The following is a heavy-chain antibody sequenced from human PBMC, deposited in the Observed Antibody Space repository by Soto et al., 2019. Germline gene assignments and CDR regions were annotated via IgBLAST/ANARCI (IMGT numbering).Heavy chain of an antibody. CDR3: AKGHDFRSGYYHYDMDV. CDR2: ISGSGGST. Sequence: PGGSLRLSCAASGFTFSSYAMSWVRQAPGKELERVSAISGSGGSTYYADSVKGRFTISRDNSKNTLNLQMNSLRAEDTAVYYCAKGHDFRSGYYHYDMDVWGKGTTVTVSS. V-gene: IGHV3-23*01. CDR1: GFTFSSYA. D-gene: IGHD3-3*01. J-gene: IGHJ6*03.